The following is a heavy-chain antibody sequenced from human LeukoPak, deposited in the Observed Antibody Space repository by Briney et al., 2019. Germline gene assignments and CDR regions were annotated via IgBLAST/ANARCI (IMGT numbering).Heavy chain of an antibody. CDR2: IYYSGNT. J-gene: IGHJ5*02. CDR1: GGSISSSSYY. CDR3: ARGGNILTGYYKGNWFDP. D-gene: IGHD3-9*01. Sequence: SETLSLTCTVSGGSISSSSYYWGWIRQPPGKGLEWIGSIYYSGNTYYNPSLKSRVTISVDTSKNQFSLKLSSVTAAGTAVYYCARGGNILTGYYKGNWFDPWGQGTLVTVSS. V-gene: IGHV4-39*07.